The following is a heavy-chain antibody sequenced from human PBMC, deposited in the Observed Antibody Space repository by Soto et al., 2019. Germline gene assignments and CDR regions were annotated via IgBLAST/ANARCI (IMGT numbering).Heavy chain of an antibody. CDR3: ASGEVTTYDASLPHG. Sequence: QVQLMESGGGVVQPGRSLRLSCAASGFTFRSYAMHWVRQAPGKGPEWVAVIAYDENNKYYADSVKGRCTISRDNSKNTVHLQMNRLRVKDTAVYYCASGEVTTYDASLPHGWGQGTLVTVSS. D-gene: IGHD4-17*01. J-gene: IGHJ4*02. CDR1: GFTFRSYA. CDR2: IAYDENNK. V-gene: IGHV3-30-3*01.